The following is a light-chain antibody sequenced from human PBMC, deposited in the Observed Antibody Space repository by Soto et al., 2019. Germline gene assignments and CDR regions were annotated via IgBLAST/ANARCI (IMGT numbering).Light chain of an antibody. V-gene: IGKV1-5*03. CDR2: KAS. Sequence: DIQMTQSPSTLSASVGDRVTITCRASQSVSTWLAWYQQKPGKAPKLLIFKASILASGVPSRFSGSGSGPEFTLTISSLQPDDFATYYCQQYNSDLGITFGPGTKVDIK. CDR3: QQYNSDLGIT. CDR1: QSVSTW. J-gene: IGKJ3*01.